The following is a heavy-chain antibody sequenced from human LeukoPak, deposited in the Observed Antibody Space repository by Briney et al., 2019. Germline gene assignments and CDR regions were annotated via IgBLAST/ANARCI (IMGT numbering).Heavy chain of an antibody. D-gene: IGHD3-10*01. J-gene: IGHJ4*02. V-gene: IGHV1-8*01. CDR2: MNPNSGNT. CDR3: ARVGMVRGVMYYFDY. CDR1: GYTFTSYD. Sequence: ASVKVTCKASGYTFTSYDINWVRQATGQGLEWMGWMNPNSGNTGYAQKFQGRVTMTRNTSISTAYMELSSLRSEDTAVYYCARVGMVRGVMYYFDYWGQGTLVTVSS.